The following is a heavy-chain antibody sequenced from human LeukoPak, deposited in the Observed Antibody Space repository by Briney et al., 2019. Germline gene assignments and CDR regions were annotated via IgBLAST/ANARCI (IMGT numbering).Heavy chain of an antibody. D-gene: IGHD2-2*01. CDR3: ARDGTSTDDY. CDR1: GYTFSNFG. V-gene: IGHV1-18*01. CDR2: ISGNNDNP. Sequence: ASVRVSCKTSGYTFSNFGINWVRQAPGQGLEWMGWISGNNDNPNYGQKFQGRFTVPTDSSTSTAYMELRNLRFDDTAVYYCARDGTSTDDYWGQGTLVTVSS. J-gene: IGHJ4*02.